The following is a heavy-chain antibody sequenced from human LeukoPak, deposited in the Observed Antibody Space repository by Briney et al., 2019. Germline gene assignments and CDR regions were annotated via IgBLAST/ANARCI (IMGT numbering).Heavy chain of an antibody. D-gene: IGHD3-22*01. CDR3: ARDSAGYYDSSGYYPNDY. J-gene: IGHJ4*02. V-gene: IGHV1-18*01. CDR1: GYTFTSYG. Sequence: GASVKVSCKASGYTFTSYGISWVRQAPGQGLEWMGWISAYNGSTNYAQKLQGRVTMTTDTSTSTAYMELRSLRSDDTAVYYCARDSAGYYDSSGYYPNDYWGQGTLVTVSS. CDR2: ISAYNGST.